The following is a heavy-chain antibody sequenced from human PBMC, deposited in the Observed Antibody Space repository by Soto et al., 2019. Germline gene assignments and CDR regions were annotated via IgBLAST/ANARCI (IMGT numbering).Heavy chain of an antibody. CDR2: IIPMLGIV. D-gene: IGHD5-18*01. V-gene: IGHV1-69*02. J-gene: IGHJ2*01. Sequence: QVQLVQSGAEVKKPGSSVKVSCKASGGTFSSYTISWVRQAPGQGPEWIGRIIPMLGIVNYAQKFQGRVTIIADTSTSTAYMELSGLRSDDTAVYYCARTIYSYGPGEDWYFDLWGPGTLVTVSS. CDR3: ARTIYSYGPGEDWYFDL. CDR1: GGTFSSYT.